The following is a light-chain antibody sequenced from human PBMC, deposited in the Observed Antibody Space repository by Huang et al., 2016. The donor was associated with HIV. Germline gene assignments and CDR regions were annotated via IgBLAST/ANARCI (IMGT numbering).Light chain of an antibody. CDR1: QSVSSY. CDR3: QQRSHWWT. J-gene: IGKJ1*01. V-gene: IGKV3-11*01. CDR2: DAS. Sequence: EIVLTQSPATLSLSPGERATLSCRASQSVSSYLAWYQQNTGQAPRLLIYDASNRATGIPARFSGSGSGTDFTLTISSLEPEDFAVYYCQQRSHWWTFGQGTKVEIK.